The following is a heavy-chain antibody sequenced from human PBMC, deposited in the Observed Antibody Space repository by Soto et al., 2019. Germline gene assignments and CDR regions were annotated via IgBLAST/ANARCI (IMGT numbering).Heavy chain of an antibody. D-gene: IGHD5-12*01. J-gene: IGHJ4*02. CDR2: ISSSSSYI. CDR3: ARGSGYSGYESYYFDY. CDR1: GFTSSSYS. V-gene: IGHV3-21*01. Sequence: GGSLRLSCAASGFTSSSYSMNWVRQAPGKGLEWVSSISSSSSYIYYADSVKGRFTISRDNAKNSLYLQMNSLRAEDTAVYYCARGSGYSGYESYYFDYWGQGTLVTVSS.